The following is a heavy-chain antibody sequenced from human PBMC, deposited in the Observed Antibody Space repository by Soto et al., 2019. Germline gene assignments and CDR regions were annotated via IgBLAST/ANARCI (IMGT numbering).Heavy chain of an antibody. Sequence: LRLSCAASGFTFSSYAMHWVRQAPGKGLEWVAVISYDGSNKYYADSVKGRFTISRDNSKNTLYLQMNSLRAEDTAVYYCARDFRRGNTSAFDIWGQGTMVTVSS. CDR3: ARDFRRGNTSAFDI. D-gene: IGHD4-4*01. CDR2: ISYDGSNK. J-gene: IGHJ3*02. CDR1: GFTFSSYA. V-gene: IGHV3-30-3*01.